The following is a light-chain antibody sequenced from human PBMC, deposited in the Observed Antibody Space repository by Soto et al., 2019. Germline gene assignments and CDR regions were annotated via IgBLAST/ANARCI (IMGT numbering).Light chain of an antibody. CDR3: SSYTSSSTGYV. CDR2: DVS. CDR1: SSDVGGYNY. J-gene: IGLJ1*01. V-gene: IGLV2-14*01. Sequence: QSVLTQPASVSRSPGQSITISCTGTSSDVGGYNYVSWYQQHPGKAPKLMIYDVSNRPSGVSNRFSGSKSGNTASLTISGLQAEDEADYYCSSYTSSSTGYVFGTGTKVTVL.